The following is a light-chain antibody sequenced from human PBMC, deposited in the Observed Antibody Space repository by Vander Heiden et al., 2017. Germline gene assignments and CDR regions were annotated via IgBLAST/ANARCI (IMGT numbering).Light chain of an antibody. V-gene: IGLV1-44*01. CDR1: SSNIGSNT. Sequence: GQRVTISCSGSSSNIGSNTVNWYQQLPGTAPKLLSYSNNQRPSGVPDRFSGSKSGTSASLDISGLQSEDEADDDCAEWDDSLNGVVFGGGTKLTVL. CDR3: AEWDDSLNGVV. CDR2: SNN. J-gene: IGLJ2*01.